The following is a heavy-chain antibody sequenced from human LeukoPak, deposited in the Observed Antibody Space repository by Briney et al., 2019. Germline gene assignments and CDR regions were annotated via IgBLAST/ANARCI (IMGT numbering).Heavy chain of an antibody. V-gene: IGHV4-4*08. J-gene: IGHJ4*02. CDR1: GGAINSHY. Sequence: SETLSLTCAVSGGAINSHYWGWIRQPPGKGLQWIGDIYSTGKNNYNPSLKSRVTISLDTSKSHLSLNLTSVLAADTAIYYCVRRDTGWNYFDYWGQGILVTVSS. CDR3: VRRDTGWNYFDY. D-gene: IGHD6-19*01. CDR2: IYSTGKN.